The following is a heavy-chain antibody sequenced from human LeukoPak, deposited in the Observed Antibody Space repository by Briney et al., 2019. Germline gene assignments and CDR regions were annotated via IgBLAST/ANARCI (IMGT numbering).Heavy chain of an antibody. CDR2: INHSGST. Sequence: PSETLSLTCTVSSGSISSYYWSWIRQPPGKGLEWIGEINHSGSTNYNPSLKSRVTISVDTSKNQFSLKLSSVTAADTAVYYCARGIAEAGTRFDPWGQGTLVTVSS. CDR1: SGSISSYY. V-gene: IGHV4-34*01. CDR3: ARGIAEAGTRFDP. D-gene: IGHD6-13*01. J-gene: IGHJ5*02.